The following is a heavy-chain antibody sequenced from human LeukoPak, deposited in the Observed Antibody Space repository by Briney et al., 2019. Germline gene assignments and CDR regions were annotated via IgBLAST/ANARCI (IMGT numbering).Heavy chain of an antibody. Sequence: GGSLRLSCAASGFTFSDFAMSWVRQAPGKGLEWVSGITDSGTTTYYADSVKGRFTISRDNSKNTLYLEMNSLRAEDTAVYYCVKVATLDDWGQGTLVTVSS. CDR2: ITDSGTTT. J-gene: IGHJ4*02. D-gene: IGHD2-15*01. CDR1: GFTFSDFA. CDR3: VKVATLDD. V-gene: IGHV3-23*01.